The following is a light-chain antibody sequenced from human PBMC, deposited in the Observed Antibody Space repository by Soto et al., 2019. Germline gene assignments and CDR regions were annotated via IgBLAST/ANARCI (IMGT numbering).Light chain of an antibody. CDR1: QSVSRSS. CDR2: GAS. CDR3: QQYGDPPPYS. J-gene: IGKJ2*03. V-gene: IGKV3-20*01. Sequence: EIVLTQSPGTLSLSPGERATLSCRASQSVSRSSLAWYQHKPGQAPRLLIYGASSSAAGIPDRFSGSGSATDFTLTISRLEPEDFAVYYCQQYGDPPPYSFGQGSKLEIK.